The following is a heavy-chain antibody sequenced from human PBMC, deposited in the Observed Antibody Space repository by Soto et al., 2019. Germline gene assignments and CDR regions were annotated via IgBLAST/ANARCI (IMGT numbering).Heavy chain of an antibody. CDR3: ARYTADNWFDP. Sequence: QVTLKESGPVLVKPTETLTLTCTVSGFSLSNARMGVSWISQPPGKALEWLAHIFSNDEKSYSTSLKSRLTISKDTSKSQVVLTMTNIDPVDTATYYFARYTADNWFDPWGQGTLVTVSS. CDR2: IFSNDEK. CDR1: GFSLSNARMG. V-gene: IGHV2-26*01. D-gene: IGHD2-2*02. J-gene: IGHJ5*02.